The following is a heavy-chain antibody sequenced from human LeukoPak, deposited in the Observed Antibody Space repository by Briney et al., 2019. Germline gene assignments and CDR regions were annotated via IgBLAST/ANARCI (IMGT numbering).Heavy chain of an antibody. CDR3: ARDPNFSAFDI. V-gene: IGHV4-4*07. J-gene: IGHJ3*02. CDR1: GGSISSYY. CDR2: IYTSGST. Sequence: SETLSLTCTVSGGSISSYYWSWIRQPAGKGLEWIGCIYTSGSTNYNPSLKSRVTISVDKSKNQFSLKLSSVTAADTAVYYCARDPNFSAFDIWGQGTMVTVSS.